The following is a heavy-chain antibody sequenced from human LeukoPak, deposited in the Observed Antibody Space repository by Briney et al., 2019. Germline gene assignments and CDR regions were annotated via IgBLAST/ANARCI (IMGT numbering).Heavy chain of an antibody. CDR2: INPNSGGT. CDR1: GYTFTGYY. CDR3: ARDASSSFPADY. V-gene: IGHV1-2*02. J-gene: IGHJ4*02. Sequence: ASVKVSCKASGYTFTGYYMHWVRQAPGQGLEWMGWINPNSGGTNYAQKFQGRVTMTRDTSISTAYMELSRLRSDDTAVYYCARDASSSFPADYWGQGTLVTVSS. D-gene: IGHD6-13*01.